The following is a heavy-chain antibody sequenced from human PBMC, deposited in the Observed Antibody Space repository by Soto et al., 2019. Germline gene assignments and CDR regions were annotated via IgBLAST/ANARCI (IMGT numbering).Heavy chain of an antibody. CDR1: GGSISSGGYY. D-gene: IGHD3-3*01. Sequence: PSETLSLTCTVSGGSISSGGYYWSWIRQHPGKGLEWIGYIYYSGSTYYNPSLKSRVTISVDTSKNQFSLKLSSVTAADTAVYYCARLALNWSGYYRPFDYWGQGTLVTVSS. J-gene: IGHJ4*02. CDR2: IYYSGST. V-gene: IGHV4-31*03. CDR3: ARLALNWSGYYRPFDY.